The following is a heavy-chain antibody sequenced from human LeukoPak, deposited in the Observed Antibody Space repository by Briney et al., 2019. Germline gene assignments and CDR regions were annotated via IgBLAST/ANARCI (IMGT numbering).Heavy chain of an antibody. D-gene: IGHD6-19*01. CDR1: GGSFSGYY. CDR3: ARGPFRLVPHLDN. J-gene: IGHJ4*02. CDR2: INHSGST. Sequence: PSETLSLTCAVYGGSFSGYYWTWIRQPPGKGLEWIGEINHSGSTNYNPSLKSRVTISVGTSKNQFSLKLSSVTAADTAVYYCARGPFRLVPHLDNWGQGTLVTVSS. V-gene: IGHV4-34*01.